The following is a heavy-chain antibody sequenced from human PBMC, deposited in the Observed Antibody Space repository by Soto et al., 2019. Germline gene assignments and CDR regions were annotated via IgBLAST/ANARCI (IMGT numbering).Heavy chain of an antibody. CDR1: GYTFGSYG. D-gene: IGHD5-18*01. CDR2: FNTYNGNT. J-gene: IGHJ4*02. V-gene: IGHV1-18*01. Sequence: QVQLVQSGAEVKKPGASVKVSCKASGYTFGSYGITWVRQAPGQGLGWMGWFNTYNGNTNYAQQLQGRVTMTTDTATSTAYMGLRSPRSDDTAVNYWARERGGYSYGDFGGQGALVTVSS. CDR3: ARERGGYSYGDF.